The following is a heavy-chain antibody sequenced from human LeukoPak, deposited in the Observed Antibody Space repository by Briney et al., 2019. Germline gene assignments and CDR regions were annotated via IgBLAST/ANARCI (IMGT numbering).Heavy chain of an antibody. D-gene: IGHD1-1*01. CDR1: GGSISSYY. CDR2: VYYSGNT. J-gene: IGHJ4*02. Sequence: PSETLSLTCTVSGGSISSYYWSWIRQPPGKGLDWIGYVYYSGNTNYNPSLKSRVTISLDTSKNQFSLKLTSVTAADTAMYYCARRTAKTPNYFDYWGQGALVTASA. CDR3: ARRTAKTPNYFDY. V-gene: IGHV4-59*08.